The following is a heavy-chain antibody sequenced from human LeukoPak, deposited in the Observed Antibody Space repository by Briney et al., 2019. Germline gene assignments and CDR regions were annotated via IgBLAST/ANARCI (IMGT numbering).Heavy chain of an antibody. CDR1: GYTFTSYA. D-gene: IGHD2-15*01. Sequence: GGSLRLSCAASGYTFTSYAMHWVRQAPGQRLEWMGWINAGNGNTKYSQKFQGRVTITRDTSASTAYMELSSLRSEDTAVYYCARAGVVVVAACFDYWGQGTLVTVSS. CDR2: INAGNGNT. V-gene: IGHV1-3*01. J-gene: IGHJ4*02. CDR3: ARAGVVVVAACFDY.